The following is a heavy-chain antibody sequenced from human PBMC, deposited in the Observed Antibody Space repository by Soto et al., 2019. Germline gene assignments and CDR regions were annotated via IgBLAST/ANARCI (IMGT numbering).Heavy chain of an antibody. CDR3: ASDPPATRHGMDV. Sequence: PGGSLRLSCAASGFTVSSNYMSWVRQAPGKGLEWVSVIYSGGSTYYADSVRGRFTISRDNSKNTLCLQMKSLRAEDTAVYYCASDPPATRHGMDVWGQGTTVTVSS. V-gene: IGHV3-53*01. CDR1: GFTVSSNY. CDR2: IYSGGST. J-gene: IGHJ6*02.